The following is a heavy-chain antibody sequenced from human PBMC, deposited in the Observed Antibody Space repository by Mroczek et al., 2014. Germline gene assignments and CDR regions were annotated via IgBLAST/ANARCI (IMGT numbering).Heavy chain of an antibody. Sequence: VQLVESGGGLVQPGGSLRLSCAASGFTFSSYAMSWVRQAPGKGLEWVSAISGSGGSTYYADSVKGRFTISRDNSKNTLYLQMNSLRAEDTAVYYCAKPTTYDSSGYYSGAAFDYWGQGTLVTVSS. V-gene: IGHV3-23*04. D-gene: IGHD3-22*01. CDR3: AKPTTYDSSGYYSGAAFDY. J-gene: IGHJ4*02. CDR1: GFTFSSYA. CDR2: ISGSGGST.